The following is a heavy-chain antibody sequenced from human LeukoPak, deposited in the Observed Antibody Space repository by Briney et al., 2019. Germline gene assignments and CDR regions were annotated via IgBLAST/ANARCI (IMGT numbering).Heavy chain of an antibody. Sequence: SETLSLTCTVSGGSISSGSYYWSGIRQPAGKGLEWIGRIYTSGSANYNPSLKSRVTISVDTSKNQFSLKLSSVTAADTAVYYCAREPNSSSWYGSYYYYMDVWGKGTTVTISS. CDR3: AREPNSSSWYGSYYYYMDV. CDR1: GGSISSGSYY. J-gene: IGHJ6*03. D-gene: IGHD6-13*01. V-gene: IGHV4-61*02. CDR2: IYTSGSA.